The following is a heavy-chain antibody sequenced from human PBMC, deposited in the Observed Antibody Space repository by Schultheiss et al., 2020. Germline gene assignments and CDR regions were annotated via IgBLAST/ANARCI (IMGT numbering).Heavy chain of an antibody. CDR1: GGSISSGSYY. Sequence: LRLSCTVSGGSISSGSYYWSWIRQPPGKGLEWIGRIYTSGSTNYNPSLKSRVTMSLDTSKNQISLKLSSVTAADTAVYYCARLSGTYGSDCDYWGQGTLVTVSS. J-gene: IGHJ4*02. CDR3: ARLSGTYGSDCDY. V-gene: IGHV4-61*02. CDR2: IYTSGST. D-gene: IGHD1-26*01.